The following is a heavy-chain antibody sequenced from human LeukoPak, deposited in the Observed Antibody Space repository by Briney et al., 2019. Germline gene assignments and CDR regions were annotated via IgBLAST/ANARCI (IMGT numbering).Heavy chain of an antibody. D-gene: IGHD3-10*01. CDR3: ARDGPYGSGSFYYYYYYGMDV. CDR2: LSYDETSE. V-gene: IGHV3-30*03. J-gene: IGHJ6*02. CDR1: GFGFGSFA. Sequence: GGSLRLSCEGSGFTASGFGFGSFAMYWVCQAPGKGLEWVAVLSYDETSEYYADSVKGRFTISRDNSKNTLYLQMNSLRAEDTAVYYCARDGPYGSGSFYYYYYYGMDVWGQGTTVTVSS.